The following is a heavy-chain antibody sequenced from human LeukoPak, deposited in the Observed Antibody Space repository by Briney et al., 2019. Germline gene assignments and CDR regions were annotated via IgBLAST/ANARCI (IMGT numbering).Heavy chain of an antibody. CDR3: AKRHCSSTHCYAFDY. Sequence: GGSLRLSCATSGFTYSSCVMAWVRQAPGKGLEWVSSISGSGGSTYYADSVKGRFTISRDNSMNTLYLQMNGLTAEDTAVYYCAKRHCSSTHCYAFDYWGQGTLVTVSS. CDR2: ISGSGGST. D-gene: IGHD2-2*01. J-gene: IGHJ4*02. CDR1: GFTYSSCV. V-gene: IGHV3-23*01.